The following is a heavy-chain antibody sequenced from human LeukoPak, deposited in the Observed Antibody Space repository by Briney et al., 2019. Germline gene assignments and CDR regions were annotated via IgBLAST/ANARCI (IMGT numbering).Heavy chain of an antibody. CDR3: ARDYYDKTYYFDY. CDR1: GFTFSSHN. J-gene: IGHJ4*02. CDR2: ISSSSSYI. D-gene: IGHD3-22*01. Sequence: GGSLRLSCAASGFTFSSHNMNWVRQAPGKGLEWVSSISSSSSYIYYADSVKGRFTISRDNAKNSLYLQMNSLRAEDTAVYYCARDYYDKTYYFDYWGQGTLVTVSS. V-gene: IGHV3-21*01.